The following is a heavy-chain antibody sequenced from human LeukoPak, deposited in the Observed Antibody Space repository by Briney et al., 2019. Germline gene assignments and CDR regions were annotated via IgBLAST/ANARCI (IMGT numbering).Heavy chain of an antibody. CDR1: GFSFSYYG. V-gene: IGHV3-30*02. D-gene: IGHD3-10*01. CDR2: VRYDGHEK. J-gene: IGHJ5*02. CDR3: AKDLMRDRWFGES. Sequence: GGSLRLSCAASGFSFSYYGFHWVRQAPDKGLEWVAFVRYDGHEKYYAESVKGRFTISKDTSRNTLYLQMNSLRPEGTAMYYCAKDLMRDRWFGESWGQGTLVTVSS.